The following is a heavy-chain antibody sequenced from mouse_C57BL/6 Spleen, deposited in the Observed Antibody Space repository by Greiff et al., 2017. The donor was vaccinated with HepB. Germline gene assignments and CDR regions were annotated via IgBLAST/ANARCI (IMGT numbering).Heavy chain of an antibody. CDR2: INPSTGGT. CDR1: GYSFTGYY. V-gene: IGHV1-42*01. Sequence: EVHLVESGPELVKPGASVKISCKASGYSFTGYYMNWVKQSPEKSLEWIGEINPSTGGTTYNQKFKAKATLTVDKSSSTAYMQLKSLTSEDSAVYYCARNYGSSSYYAMDYWGQGTSVTVSS. D-gene: IGHD1-1*01. J-gene: IGHJ4*01. CDR3: ARNYGSSSYYAMDY.